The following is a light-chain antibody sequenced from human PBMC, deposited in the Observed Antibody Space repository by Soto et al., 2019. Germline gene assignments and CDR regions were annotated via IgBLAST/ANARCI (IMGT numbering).Light chain of an antibody. CDR1: SSNIGAGYD. J-gene: IGLJ1*01. CDR2: THN. V-gene: IGLV1-40*01. CDR3: QCYESRLSADV. Sequence: QSVLTQPPSVAGAPGQRVTISCTGRSSNIGAGYDVHWYLQVPGTAPKLLVYTHNNRPSGVPDRFSGYTSGTSASLAITGLQSEDEADYYCQCYESRLSADVFGTGTKGTVL.